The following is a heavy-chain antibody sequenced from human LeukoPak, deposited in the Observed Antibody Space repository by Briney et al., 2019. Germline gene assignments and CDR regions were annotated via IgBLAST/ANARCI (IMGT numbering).Heavy chain of an antibody. CDR3: ARLTPDSDYYDSSGYYSWFDP. V-gene: IGHV1-18*01. D-gene: IGHD3-22*01. J-gene: IGHJ5*02. CDR2: ISAYNGNA. Sequence: ASVKVSCKASGYTFTSYGISWVRQAPGQGLEWMGWISAYNGNANYAQKFQGRVTMTTDPSTSTAYMELRSLRSDDTAVYYCARLTPDSDYYDSSGYYSWFDPWGQGTLVTVSS. CDR1: GYTFTSYG.